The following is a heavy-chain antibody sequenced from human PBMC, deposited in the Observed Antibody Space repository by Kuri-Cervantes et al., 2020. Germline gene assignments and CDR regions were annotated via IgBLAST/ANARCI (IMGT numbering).Heavy chain of an antibody. CDR1: GYTFTAYY. J-gene: IGHJ5*02. D-gene: IGHD2-15*01. CDR2: IIPIFGTA. V-gene: IGHV1-69*05. Sequence: ASVKVSCKASGYTFTAYYMHWVRQAPGQGLEWMGGIIPIFGTANYAQKFQGRVTITTDESTSTAYMELSSLRSEDTAVYYCARDRCSGGSCYPNWFDPWGQGTLVTVSS. CDR3: ARDRCSGGSCYPNWFDP.